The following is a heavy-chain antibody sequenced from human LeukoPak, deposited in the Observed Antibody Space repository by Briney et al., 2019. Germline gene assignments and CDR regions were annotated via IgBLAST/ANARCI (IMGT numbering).Heavy chain of an antibody. D-gene: IGHD3-22*01. J-gene: IGHJ4*02. Sequence: GGSLRLSCAASGITFSSYGMSWVRQAPGKGLEWVSSISSTGGTTYYADSVKGRFTISRDNSKNTLSLQMNSLRAEDTAVYYCARDYYDGIGYYYEDYWGQGTLATVSS. V-gene: IGHV3-23*01. CDR2: ISSTGGTT. CDR3: ARDYYDGIGYYYEDY. CDR1: GITFSSYG.